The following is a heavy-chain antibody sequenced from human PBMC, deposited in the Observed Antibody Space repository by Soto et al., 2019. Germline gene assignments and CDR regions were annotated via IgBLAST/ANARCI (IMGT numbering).Heavy chain of an antibody. CDR2: ISYDGSNK. D-gene: IGHD6-19*01. Sequence: GGSLRLSCAASGFTFSSYAMHWVRQAPGKGLEWVAVISYDGSNKYYADSVKGRFTISRDNSKNTLYLQMNSPRAEDTAVYYCARAVAGTIPCDYWGQETLVTVSS. CDR3: ARAVAGTIPCDY. J-gene: IGHJ4*02. V-gene: IGHV3-30-3*01. CDR1: GFTFSSYA.